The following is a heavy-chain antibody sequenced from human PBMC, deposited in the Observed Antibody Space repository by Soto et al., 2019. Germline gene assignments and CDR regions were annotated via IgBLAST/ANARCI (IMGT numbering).Heavy chain of an antibody. D-gene: IGHD3-3*01. CDR2: INPSGGST. CDR3: ARGYDFWSGYGNFDY. Sequence: ASVKVSCKASGYTFTSYYMHWVRQAPGQGLEWMGIINPSGGSTSYAQKFQGRVTMTRDTATNTAYMELRSLRSDDTAVYYCARGYDFWSGYGNFDYWGQGTPVTVSS. V-gene: IGHV1-46*01. J-gene: IGHJ4*02. CDR1: GYTFTSYY.